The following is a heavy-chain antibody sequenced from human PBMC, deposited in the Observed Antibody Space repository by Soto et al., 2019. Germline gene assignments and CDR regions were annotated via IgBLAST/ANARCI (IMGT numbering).Heavy chain of an antibody. V-gene: IGHV1-3*01. Sequence: GASVKVSCKASGYTFTSYGISWVRQAPGQRLEWMGWINAGNGNTKYSQKFQGRVTITRDTSASTAYMELSSLRSEDTAVYYCAREPKLYGDYWSNWFDPWGQGTLVTVSS. CDR2: INAGNGNT. J-gene: IGHJ5*02. D-gene: IGHD4-17*01. CDR1: GYTFTSYG. CDR3: AREPKLYGDYWSNWFDP.